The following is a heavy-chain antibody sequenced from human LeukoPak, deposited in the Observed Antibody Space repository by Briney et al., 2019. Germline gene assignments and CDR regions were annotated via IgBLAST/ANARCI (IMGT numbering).Heavy chain of an antibody. D-gene: IGHD2-15*01. Sequence: GGSLRLSCAASGFTFSSYSMNWVRQAPGKGLEWVSSSSSSSSYIYYADSVKGRFTISRDNAKNSLYLQMDSLRAEDTAVYYCAREAAMVAPFDYWGQGTLVTVSS. CDR2: SSSSSSYI. CDR1: GFTFSSYS. V-gene: IGHV3-21*01. J-gene: IGHJ4*02. CDR3: AREAAMVAPFDY.